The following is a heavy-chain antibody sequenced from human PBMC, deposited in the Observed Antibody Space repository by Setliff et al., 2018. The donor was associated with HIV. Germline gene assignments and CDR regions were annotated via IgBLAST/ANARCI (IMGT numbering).Heavy chain of an antibody. CDR2: FYTSGST. D-gene: IGHD5-12*01. CDR3: AREIWGQVAHVPYGMDV. Sequence: SETLSLTCTVSGGSISSYYWSWIQQPAGKGLEWIGRFYTSGSTNYNPPLKSRVTMSVDTSKNQFSLKVRYVTAADTAIYYCAREIWGQVAHVPYGMDVWGQGTTVTVSS. V-gene: IGHV4-4*07. CDR1: GGSISSYY. J-gene: IGHJ6*02.